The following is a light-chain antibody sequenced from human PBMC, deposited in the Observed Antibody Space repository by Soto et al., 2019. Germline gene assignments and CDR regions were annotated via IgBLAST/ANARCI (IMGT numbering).Light chain of an antibody. CDR3: QQYYNWPPKYT. CDR2: GAS. CDR1: QSISSN. Sequence: EIVMTQSPATLSVSPGERATLSCRASQSISSNLAWYQQKPGQAPSLLIYGASTSATGIPARFSGSGSGTDFTLTISSLQSEDFAVYYCQQYYNWPPKYTFGQGTKLEIK. J-gene: IGKJ2*01. V-gene: IGKV3-15*01.